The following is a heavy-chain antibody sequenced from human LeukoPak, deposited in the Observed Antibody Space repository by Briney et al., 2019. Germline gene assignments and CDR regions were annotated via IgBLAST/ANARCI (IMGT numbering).Heavy chain of an antibody. D-gene: IGHD2-2*01. CDR2: IYYSGST. Sequence: SETLSLTCTVSGGSISSYYWSWIRQPPGKGLEWIGYIYYSGSTNYNPSLKSRVTISVDTSKNQFSLKLSSVTAADTAVYYCAGTPIVVVPAAMGGYDAFDIWGQGTMVTVSS. CDR1: GGSISSYY. CDR3: AGTPIVVVPAAMGGYDAFDI. J-gene: IGHJ3*02. V-gene: IGHV4-59*08.